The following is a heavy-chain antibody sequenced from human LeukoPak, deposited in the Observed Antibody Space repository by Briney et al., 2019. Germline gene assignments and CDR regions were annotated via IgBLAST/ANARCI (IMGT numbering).Heavy chain of an antibody. CDR2: IYYSGNT. J-gene: IGHJ3*02. CDR1: GGSISSYY. CDR3: SRHGGSGPAFDI. V-gene: IGHV4-59*08. D-gene: IGHD2-15*01. Sequence: PSETLSLTCTVSGGSISSYYWSWIRQPPGKGLGWVGYIYYSGNTNYNPSLKSRVTISVDTSKNQFSLKLSSVTAADTAVYYCSRHGGSGPAFDIWGQGTMVTVSS.